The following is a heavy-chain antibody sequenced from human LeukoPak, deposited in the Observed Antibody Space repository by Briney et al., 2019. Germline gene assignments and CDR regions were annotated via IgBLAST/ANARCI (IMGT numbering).Heavy chain of an antibody. CDR2: ISSDGSST. J-gene: IGHJ4*02. V-gene: IGHV3-74*01. D-gene: IGHD6-13*01. CDR3: GRGGKVEQLVLAR. Sequence: GSLRLSCAASGFTFSSYWMHWVRQAPGKGLVWVSRISSDGSSTTYADSVKGRFTISRDNAKNTLYLQMNSLRAEDTAVYYCGRGGKVEQLVLARWGQGSLVTVSS. CDR1: GFTFSSYW.